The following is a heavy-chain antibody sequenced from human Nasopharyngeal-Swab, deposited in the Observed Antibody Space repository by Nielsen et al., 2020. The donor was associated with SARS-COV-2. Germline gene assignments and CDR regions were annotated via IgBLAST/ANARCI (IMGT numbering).Heavy chain of an antibody. CDR1: GYTFTGYY. J-gene: IGHJ5*02. Sequence: SVKVSCKASGYTFTGYYMHWVRQAPGQGLEWMGWINPNSGGTNYAQKFQGRVTMTRDTSISTAYMELSRLRSDDTAVYYCAKGGSSWYGWFDPWGQGTLVTVSS. D-gene: IGHD6-13*01. CDR3: AKGGSSWYGWFDP. CDR2: INPNSGGT. V-gene: IGHV1-2*02.